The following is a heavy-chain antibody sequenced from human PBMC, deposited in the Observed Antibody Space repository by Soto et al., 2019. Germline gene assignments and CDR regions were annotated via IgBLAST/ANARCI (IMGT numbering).Heavy chain of an antibody. CDR2: ISAYDGKT. CDR1: GYNFNIYG. Sequence: ASVKVSCKASGYNFNIYGINWVRQAPGQGLELMGWISAYDGKTIYAEKFQGRVTMTTDASTSTAYMELRSLRSDDTAVYYCARDPHEYWTSYLFDLCGQGTLVTVSS. J-gene: IGHJ5*02. D-gene: IGHD3-10*01. V-gene: IGHV1-18*01. CDR3: ARDPHEYWTSYLFDL.